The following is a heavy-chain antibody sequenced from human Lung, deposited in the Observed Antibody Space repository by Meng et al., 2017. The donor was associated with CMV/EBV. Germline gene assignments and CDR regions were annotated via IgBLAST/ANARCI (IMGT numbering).Heavy chain of an antibody. CDR3: ARGGIGPLPSGFDP. CDR1: GVTFSSYS. V-gene: IGHV3-21*01. CDR2: ISSSSSYI. Sequence: EVQLVESGGGLVKPGGSLRLSCSASGVTFSSYSMNWVRQAPGKGLEWVSSISSSSSYIYYADSVKGRFTISRDNAKNSLYLQMNSLRAEDTAVYYCARGGIGPLPSGFDPWGQVTLVTVS. J-gene: IGHJ5*02. D-gene: IGHD2-15*01.